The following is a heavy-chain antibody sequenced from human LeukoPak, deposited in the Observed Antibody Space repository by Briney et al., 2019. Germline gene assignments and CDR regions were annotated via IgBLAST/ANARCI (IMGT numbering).Heavy chain of an antibody. Sequence: PSETLSLTCTVSGGSISSSSYYWGWIRQPPGKGLEWIGSIYYSGSTYYNPSFKSRVTISVDTSKNQFSLKLSSVTAADTAVYYCARESTTGTYYDYWGQGTLVTVSS. J-gene: IGHJ4*02. D-gene: IGHD1-1*01. V-gene: IGHV4-39*07. CDR3: ARESTTGTYYDY. CDR2: IYYSGST. CDR1: GGSISSSSYY.